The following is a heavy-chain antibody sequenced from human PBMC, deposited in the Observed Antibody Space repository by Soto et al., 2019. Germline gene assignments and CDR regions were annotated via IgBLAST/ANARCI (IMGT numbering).Heavy chain of an antibody. Sequence: QVQLVESGGGVVQPGRSLRVSCAASGFTFSNYAMHWVRQAPGKGLEWVAVISYDGSNQFYADSVKGRFTISRDSSKSTLYLQMNNPRDEDTAVYYCARDRVYYYDSSGYYNFDYWGQGTLVTVSS. CDR1: GFTFSNYA. CDR3: ARDRVYYYDSSGYYNFDY. CDR2: ISYDGSNQ. D-gene: IGHD3-22*01. J-gene: IGHJ4*02. V-gene: IGHV3-30-3*01.